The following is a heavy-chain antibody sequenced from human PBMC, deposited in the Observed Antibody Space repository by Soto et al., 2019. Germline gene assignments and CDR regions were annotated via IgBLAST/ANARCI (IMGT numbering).Heavy chain of an antibody. D-gene: IGHD5-18*01. V-gene: IGHV3-73*01. CDR3: ARGYSYLSACLDY. J-gene: IGHJ4*02. CDR1: GFTFSGSA. CDR2: IRSKANSYAT. Sequence: QPGGSLRLSCAASGFTFSGSAMHWVRQASGKGLEWVGRIRSKANSYATAYAASVKGRFTISRDDSKNTAYLQMNSLGAEDTAVYYCARGYSYLSACLDYWGQGTLVTVSS.